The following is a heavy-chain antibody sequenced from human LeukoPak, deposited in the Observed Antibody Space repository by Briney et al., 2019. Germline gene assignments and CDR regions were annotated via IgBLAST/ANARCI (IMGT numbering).Heavy chain of an antibody. Sequence: GGSLRLSCAASGFTFSSYGMHWVRQAPGKGVERVAFIRYDGSKKYYADSVKGRFTIYRDNSKTRLYLQMNSLRAEDTAVYYCAKAMVRGIDYWGQGTLVTVSS. D-gene: IGHD3-10*01. CDR1: GFTFSSYG. CDR2: IRYDGSKK. CDR3: AKAMVRGIDY. V-gene: IGHV3-30*02. J-gene: IGHJ4*02.